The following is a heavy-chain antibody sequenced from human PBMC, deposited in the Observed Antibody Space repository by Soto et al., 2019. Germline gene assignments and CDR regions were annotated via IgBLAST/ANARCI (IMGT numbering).Heavy chain of an antibody. D-gene: IGHD1-1*01. CDR3: ARDNDGGWFDP. J-gene: IGHJ5*02. V-gene: IGHV1-69*12. CDR2: IIPIFGTA. CDR1: GGTFSSYA. Sequence: QVQLVQSGAEVKKPGSSVKVSCKASGGTFSSYAISWVRQAPGQGLEWMGGIIPIFGTANYAQKFQGRVTITADESTSAGYMELSSLISEDTAVYYWARDNDGGWFDPWGQGTLGTVSS.